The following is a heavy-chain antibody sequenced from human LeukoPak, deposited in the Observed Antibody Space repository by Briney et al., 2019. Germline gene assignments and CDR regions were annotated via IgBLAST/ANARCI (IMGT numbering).Heavy chain of an antibody. V-gene: IGHV4-34*01. CDR2: INHSGST. CDR1: GGSISSYY. D-gene: IGHD5-24*01. J-gene: IGHJ4*02. CDR3: ARGGRATITDY. Sequence: SETLSLTCTVSGGSISSYYWSWLRQPPGKGLEWIGEINHSGSTNYNPSLKSRVTISVDTSKNQFSLKLSSVTAADTAVYYCARGGRATITDYWGQGTLVTVSS.